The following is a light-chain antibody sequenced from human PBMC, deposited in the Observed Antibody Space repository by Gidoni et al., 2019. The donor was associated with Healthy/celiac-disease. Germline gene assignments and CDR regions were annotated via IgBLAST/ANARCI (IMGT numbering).Light chain of an antibody. CDR1: QSVSSY. J-gene: IGKJ5*01. CDR2: DAS. CDR3: QQRSNWQIT. V-gene: IGKV3-11*01. Sequence: EIVLPQSPATLSLSPGERATLSCRASQSVSSYLAWYQQKPGQAPRLLIYDASNRATGIPARFSGSGSGTDFTLTISSLEPEDFAVYYCQQRSNWQITFGQXTRLEIK.